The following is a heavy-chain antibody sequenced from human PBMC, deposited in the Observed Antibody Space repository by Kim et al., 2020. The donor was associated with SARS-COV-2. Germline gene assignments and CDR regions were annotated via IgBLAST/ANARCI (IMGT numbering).Heavy chain of an antibody. D-gene: IGHD6-13*01. CDR1: GGSISSYY. Sequence: SETLSLTCTVSGGSISSYYWSWIRQPPGKGLEWIGYIYYSGSTNYNPSLKSRVTISVDTSKNQFSLKLSSVTAADTAVYYCARGRRLLLGIAAAGTLYYYYYMDVWGKGTTVTVSS. J-gene: IGHJ6*03. V-gene: IGHV4-59*01. CDR3: ARGRRLLLGIAAAGTLYYYYYMDV. CDR2: IYYSGST.